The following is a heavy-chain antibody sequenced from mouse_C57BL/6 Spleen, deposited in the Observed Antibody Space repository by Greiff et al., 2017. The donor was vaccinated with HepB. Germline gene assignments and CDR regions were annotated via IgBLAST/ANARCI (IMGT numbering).Heavy chain of an antibody. J-gene: IGHJ2*01. CDR1: GYTFTSYW. Sequence: QVQLKQSGAELVKPGASVKMSCKASGYTFTSYWITWVKQRPGQGLEWIGDIYPGSGSTNYNEKFKSKATLTVDTSSSTAYMQLSSLTSEDSAVYYCYLGDGSSFDYWGQGTTLTVSS. D-gene: IGHD2-3*01. V-gene: IGHV1-55*01. CDR3: YLGDGSSFDY. CDR2: IYPGSGST.